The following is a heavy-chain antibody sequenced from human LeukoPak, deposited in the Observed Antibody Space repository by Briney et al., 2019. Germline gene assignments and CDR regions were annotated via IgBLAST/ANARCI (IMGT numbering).Heavy chain of an antibody. D-gene: IGHD3-9*01. CDR2: IRYDESNI. CDR1: GFSFSGYG. Sequence: GSLRLSCPAPGFSFSGYGMHWVRQAPGKGLEGGAFIRYDESNIYYIDAGKGRFTISRDNSKNTLHLQMNSLRAEDTAVYHCAYFHVTSRSFDSDWGQGTLVIVSS. CDR3: AYFHVTSRSFDSD. V-gene: IGHV3-30*02. J-gene: IGHJ4*02.